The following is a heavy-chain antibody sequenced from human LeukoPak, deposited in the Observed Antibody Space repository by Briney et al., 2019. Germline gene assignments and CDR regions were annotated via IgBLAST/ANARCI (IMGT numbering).Heavy chain of an antibody. J-gene: IGHJ4*02. CDR2: INHSGST. V-gene: IGHV4-34*01. D-gene: IGHD6-13*01. Sequence: SETLSLTCAVYGGSFSGYYWSWIRQPPGKGLEWIGEINHSGSTNYNPSLKSRVTISVDTSKNQFSLKLSSVTAADTAVYYCARVESNRAAVGTFDYWGQGTLVTVSS. CDR1: GGSFSGYY. CDR3: ARVESNRAAVGTFDY.